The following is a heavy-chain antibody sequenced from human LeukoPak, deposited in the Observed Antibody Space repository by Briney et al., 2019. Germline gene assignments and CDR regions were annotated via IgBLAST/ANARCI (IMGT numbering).Heavy chain of an antibody. Sequence: ASVKVSCKASGYTFTGYYMHWVRQAPGQGLEWMGWINPNSGGTNYAQKFQGRVTMTRDTSISTAYMELSRLRSDDTAVYYCARGAYYYDSSGGAFDIWGQGTTVTVSS. V-gene: IGHV1-2*02. D-gene: IGHD3-22*01. CDR3: ARGAYYYDSSGGAFDI. CDR2: INPNSGGT. CDR1: GYTFTGYY. J-gene: IGHJ3*02.